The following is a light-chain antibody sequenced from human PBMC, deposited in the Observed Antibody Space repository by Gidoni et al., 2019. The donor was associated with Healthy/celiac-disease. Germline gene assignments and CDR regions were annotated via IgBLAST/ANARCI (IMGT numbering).Light chain of an antibody. CDR1: SSDVGGYNY. V-gene: IGLV2-14*01. J-gene: IGLJ2*01. CDR2: EVS. CDR3: SSYTSSSTYVV. Sequence: QSVLTQPASVSGSPGQSITISCTGTSSDVGGYNYVSWYQQHPGTAPKLMIYEVSNRPSGVSNRFSGSKSGNTASLTISGLQAEDEADYYCSSYTSSSTYVVFGGGTKLTVL.